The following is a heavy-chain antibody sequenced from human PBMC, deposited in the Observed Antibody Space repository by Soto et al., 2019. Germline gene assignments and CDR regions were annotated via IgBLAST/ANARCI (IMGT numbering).Heavy chain of an antibody. CDR3: ALRNCSSTSCYPAEYFQH. V-gene: IGHV1-69*01. CDR2: IIPIFGTA. CDR1: GGTFSSYA. Sequence: QVQLVQSGAEVKKPGSSVKVSCKASGGTFSSYAISWVRQAPGQGLEWMGGIIPIFGTANYAQKFQGRVTITADECTSTAYMELSSLRSEDTAVYYCALRNCSSTSCYPAEYFQHWGQGTLVTVSS. D-gene: IGHD2-2*01. J-gene: IGHJ1*01.